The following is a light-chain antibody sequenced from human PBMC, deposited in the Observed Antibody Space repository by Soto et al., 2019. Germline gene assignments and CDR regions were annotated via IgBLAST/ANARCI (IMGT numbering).Light chain of an antibody. CDR1: SSNVGSNY. CDR3: TAWDDSLRGRV. Sequence: QSVLTQPPSASGAPGQRVTISCSGSSSNVGSNYLYWYQQLPGTGPKLLIYRNNQRPSGVPDRFSGSKSGTSASLAISGLRPEDEADYYCTAWDDSLRGRVFGGGTKLTVL. J-gene: IGLJ2*01. CDR2: RNN. V-gene: IGLV1-47*01.